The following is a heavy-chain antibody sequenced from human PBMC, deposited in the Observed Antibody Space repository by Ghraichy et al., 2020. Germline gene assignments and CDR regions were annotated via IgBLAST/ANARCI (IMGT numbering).Heavy chain of an antibody. V-gene: IGHV4-59*01. J-gene: IGHJ3*02. Sequence: SETLSLTCTVSGGSISSYYWSWIRQPPGKGLEWIGYIYYSGSTNYNPSLKSRVTISVDTSKNQFSLKLSSVTAADTAVYYCAACLSRGPYAFDIWGQGTMVTVSS. D-gene: IGHD3-10*01. CDR1: GGSISSYY. CDR2: IYYSGST. CDR3: AACLSRGPYAFDI.